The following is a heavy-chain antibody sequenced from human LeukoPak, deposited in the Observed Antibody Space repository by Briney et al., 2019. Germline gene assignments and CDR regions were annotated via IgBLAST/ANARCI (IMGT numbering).Heavy chain of an antibody. CDR2: IIPIFGIA. J-gene: IGHJ6*02. CDR1: GGTFSSYA. V-gene: IGHV1-69*04. CDR3: ARLSFGNYGMDV. D-gene: IGHD3-10*01. Sequence: SVKVSCKASGGTFSSYAISWVRQAPGQGLEWMGRIIPIFGIANYAQKFQGRVTITADKSTSTAYMELSSLRSEDTAVYYCARLSFGNYGMDVWGQGTTVTVSS.